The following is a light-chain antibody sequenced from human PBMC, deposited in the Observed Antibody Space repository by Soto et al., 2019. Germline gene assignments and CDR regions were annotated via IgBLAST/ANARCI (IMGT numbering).Light chain of an antibody. V-gene: IGKV3-20*01. CDR1: QSVSASY. CDR3: QQYGISPRK. CDR2: GAS. Sequence: EIVLTQSPDTLSLSPGERATLSCRASQSVSASYLAWYQQKPGQAPRLLIYGASSRATGIPDRFSGGGSGTDFSLTIQRLEPEDFAVYYCQQYGISPRKFGQGTKVDIK. J-gene: IGKJ1*01.